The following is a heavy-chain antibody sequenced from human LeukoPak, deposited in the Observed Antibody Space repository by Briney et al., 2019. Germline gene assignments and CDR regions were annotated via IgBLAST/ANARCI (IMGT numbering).Heavy chain of an antibody. CDR3: AKDRAITMVRGASY. J-gene: IGHJ4*02. D-gene: IGHD3-10*01. V-gene: IGHV3-30*02. Sequence: PGGSLRLSCAASGFTFSSYGMHWVRQAPGKGLEWVAFIRYDGSNKYYADSVKGRFTISRDNSKNTLYLQMNSLRAEDTAVYYCAKDRAITMVRGASYWGQGTLVTVSS. CDR2: IRYDGSNK. CDR1: GFTFSSYG.